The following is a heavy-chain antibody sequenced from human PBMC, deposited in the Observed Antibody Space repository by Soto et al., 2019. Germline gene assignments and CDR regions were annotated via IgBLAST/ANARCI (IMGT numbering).Heavy chain of an antibody. V-gene: IGHV1-69*12. D-gene: IGHD5-12*01. J-gene: IGHJ4*02. Sequence: QVQLVQSGAEVKKPGSSVKVSCKASGGTFSSYAISWVRQAPGQGLEWMGGIIPIFGTANYAQKFQGRVTINADESTSKAYMELSSLRSEDTAVYYCERVGMATPAREFDYWGQGTLVTVSS. CDR2: IIPIFGTA. CDR1: GGTFSSYA. CDR3: ERVGMATPAREFDY.